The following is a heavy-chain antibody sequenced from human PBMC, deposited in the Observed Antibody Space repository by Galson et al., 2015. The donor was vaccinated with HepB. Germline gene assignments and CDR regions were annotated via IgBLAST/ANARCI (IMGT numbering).Heavy chain of an antibody. Sequence: SLRLSCAALGFPFSSNGMHWVRQAPGRGRGWVAVIWYEGSNKNYEDPVKGRFTISRDNSKNTLNLQMNSLRAEDTAGYYCARAFYDFWSGYSLDYYYGMDVWGQGATVTVSS. CDR3: ARAFYDFWSGYSLDYYYGMDV. D-gene: IGHD3-3*01. CDR2: IWYEGSNK. V-gene: IGHV3-33*01. CDR1: GFPFSSNG. J-gene: IGHJ6*02.